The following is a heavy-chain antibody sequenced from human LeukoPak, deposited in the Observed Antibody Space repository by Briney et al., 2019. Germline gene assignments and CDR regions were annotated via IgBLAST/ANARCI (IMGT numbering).Heavy chain of an antibody. CDR2: IYYGGST. J-gene: IGHJ4*02. CDR3: ARHLGRYSGSYYGLYYFDY. Sequence: SETLSLTCTVSGYSIGSGYYWGWIRQPPGKGLEWIGSIYYGGSTYYNPSLKSRVTISVDTSKNQFSLKLSSVTAADTAVYYCARHLGRYSGSYYGLYYFDYWGQGTLVTVSS. V-gene: IGHV4-38-2*02. CDR1: GYSIGSGYY. D-gene: IGHD1-26*01.